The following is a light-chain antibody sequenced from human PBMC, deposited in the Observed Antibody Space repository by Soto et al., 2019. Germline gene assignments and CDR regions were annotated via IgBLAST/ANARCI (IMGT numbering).Light chain of an antibody. CDR3: QQYNAHPYT. CDR1: QSIHSW. J-gene: IGKJ2*01. Sequence: DFQMTQSPSTLSASVGDRVTITYRASQSIHSWLAWYQQKPGTTPKLLIYRASTLQSGVPSRFAGSGSGTEFTLTINNLQPDDYASYFCQQYNAHPYTFGQGTKLEIK. CDR2: RAS. V-gene: IGKV1-5*03.